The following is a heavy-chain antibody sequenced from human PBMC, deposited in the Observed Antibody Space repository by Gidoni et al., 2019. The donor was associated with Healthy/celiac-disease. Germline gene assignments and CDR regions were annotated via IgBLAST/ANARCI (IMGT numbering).Heavy chain of an antibody. D-gene: IGHD3-22*01. CDR1: GFTFSSYG. CDR3: AKEINNDSSWFLLDY. V-gene: IGHV3-30*18. J-gene: IGHJ4*02. Sequence: QVQLVESGGGVVQPGRSLRLSCAASGFTFSSYGMHWVRQATGKGLEWVAVISYDGSNKYYADSVKGRFTISRDNSKNTLYLQMNSLRAEDTAVYYCAKEINNDSSWFLLDYWGQGTLVTVSS. CDR2: ISYDGSNK.